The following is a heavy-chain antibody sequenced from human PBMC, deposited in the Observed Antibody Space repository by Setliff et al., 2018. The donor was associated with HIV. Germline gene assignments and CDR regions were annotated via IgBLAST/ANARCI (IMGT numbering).Heavy chain of an antibody. D-gene: IGHD5-12*01. CDR2: MYYSGNI. Sequence: SETLSLTCTVSGGSITSSNTYYWGWIRQPPGKGLEWIGSMYYSGNIYYNPSLKSRVTISVDTSKNQFSLRLSSVIAADTAVYYCASAVEMATSDAFDIWGQGTMVTVSS. V-gene: IGHV4-39*01. CDR3: ASAVEMATSDAFDI. CDR1: GGSITSSNTYY. J-gene: IGHJ3*02.